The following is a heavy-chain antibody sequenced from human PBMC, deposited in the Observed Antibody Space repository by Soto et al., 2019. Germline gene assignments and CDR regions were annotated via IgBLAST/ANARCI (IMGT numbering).Heavy chain of an antibody. Sequence: LEMKRHTCSLAGGDSGGYCGSCIRQPTGKALEWIGYVSYSGSTDYHPSLKSRVSISIDTSKNQFSLKMISVTAADTAVYYCARHGSDSGWFFFDPWGQGALVTVSS. V-gene: IGHV4-59*08. CDR3: ARHGSDSGWFFFDP. D-gene: IGHD6-19*01. CDR2: VSYSGST. J-gene: IGHJ5*02. CDR1: GGDSGGYC.